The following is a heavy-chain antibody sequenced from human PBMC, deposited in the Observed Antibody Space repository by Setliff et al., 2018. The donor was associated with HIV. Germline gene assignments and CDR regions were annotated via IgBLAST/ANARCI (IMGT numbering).Heavy chain of an antibody. J-gene: IGHJ4*02. V-gene: IGHV3-15*01. Sequence: GGSLRLSCAASGFSVSDDWMSWVRQTPGKRLEWVGRIKSIISGGTTDYAAPVKDRFTISRDDSKNMVYLQMNSLKTEDTAVYYCTTGGGGDNWGQGTLVTVSS. CDR3: TTGGGGDN. CDR2: IKSIISGGTT. CDR1: GFSVSDDW. D-gene: IGHD3-16*01.